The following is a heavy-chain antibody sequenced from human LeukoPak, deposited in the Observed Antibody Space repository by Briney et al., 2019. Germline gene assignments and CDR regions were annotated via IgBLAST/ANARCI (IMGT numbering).Heavy chain of an antibody. CDR3: AREDYYDSSGYYFDY. J-gene: IGHJ4*02. Sequence: PSETLSLTRTVSGGSISSGSYYWSWIRQPAGKGLEWIGRIYTSGCTNYNPTLKSRVTISVDKSKNQFSLKLSSVTAADTAVYYCAREDYYDSSGYYFDYWGQGTLVTVSS. CDR2: IYTSGCT. V-gene: IGHV4-61*02. D-gene: IGHD3-22*01. CDR1: GGSISSGSYY.